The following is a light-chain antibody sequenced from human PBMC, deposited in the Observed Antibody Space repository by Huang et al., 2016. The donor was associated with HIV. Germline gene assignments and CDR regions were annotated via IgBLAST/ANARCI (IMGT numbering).Light chain of an antibody. CDR3: QQSYSTPWT. V-gene: IGKV1-39*01. J-gene: IGKJ1*01. Sequence: DIQMAQSPSSLSASVGDRVTITCRASQSISTYLNWYQQKPGRAPKLLIYTASSVQTGVPSMVSGSVSGTDFTLIIRSLQPDDLATYYCQQSYSTPWTFGQGTKVEV. CDR2: TAS. CDR1: QSISTY.